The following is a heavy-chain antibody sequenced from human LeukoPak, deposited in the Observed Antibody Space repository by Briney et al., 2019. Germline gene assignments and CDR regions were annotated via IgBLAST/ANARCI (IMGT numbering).Heavy chain of an antibody. CDR3: ARGRGYSYGNHYFDY. V-gene: IGHV3-21*01. D-gene: IGHD5-18*01. CDR1: GFTFSSYS. Sequence: PGRSLRLSCAASGFTFSSYSMNWVRQAPGKGLEWVSSISSSSSYIYYADSVKGRFTISRDNAKNSLYLQMNSLRGEDTAVYYCARGRGYSYGNHYFDYWGQGTLVTVSS. CDR2: ISSSSSYI. J-gene: IGHJ4*02.